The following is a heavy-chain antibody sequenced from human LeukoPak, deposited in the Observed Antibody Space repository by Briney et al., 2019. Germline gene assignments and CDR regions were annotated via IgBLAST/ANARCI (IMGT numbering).Heavy chain of an antibody. D-gene: IGHD3/OR15-3a*01. CDR2: ISGSGRNT. Sequence: GGSLRLSCAASGFTFTSYAMTWVRQAPGKGLEWVSGISGSGRNTYYADSVKGRLTISRDNSKNTLFLQMNSLRAVDTAVYYCATFGTGYRYFDSWGQGGLVSVSS. V-gene: IGHV3-23*01. CDR1: GFTFTSYA. CDR3: ATFGTGYRYFDS. J-gene: IGHJ4*02.